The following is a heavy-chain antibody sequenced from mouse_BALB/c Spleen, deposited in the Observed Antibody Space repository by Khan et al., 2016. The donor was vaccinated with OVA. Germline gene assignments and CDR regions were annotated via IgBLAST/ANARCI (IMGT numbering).Heavy chain of an antibody. CDR1: GYSITTDYA. CDR2: ISYSGNT. V-gene: IGHV3-2*02. CDR3: ARVYRGGFDY. D-gene: IGHD2-14*01. Sequence: EVQLVESGPGLVKPSQSLSLTCTVTGYSITTDYAWNWIRQFPGNKLEWMGYISYSGNTKYNPSLKSRISITRDTSKNQFFLQLKSVTTEDTARYSCARVYRGGFDYWGQGTTLTVSS. J-gene: IGHJ2*01.